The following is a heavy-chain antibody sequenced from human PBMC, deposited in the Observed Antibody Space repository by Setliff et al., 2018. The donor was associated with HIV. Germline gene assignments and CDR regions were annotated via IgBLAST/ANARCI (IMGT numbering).Heavy chain of an antibody. Sequence: GASVKVSCKASGYTFTSYAIHWVRQAPGQRLEWMGWINTGQGNTKYSQEFQGRVTITRDTSATTAYMELNSLRAEDTAVYYCAKADRGYGRNWFDPWGQGTLVTVSS. CDR3: AKADRGYGRNWFDP. J-gene: IGHJ5*02. V-gene: IGHV1-3*03. CDR2: INTGQGNT. D-gene: IGHD4-17*01. CDR1: GYTFTSYA.